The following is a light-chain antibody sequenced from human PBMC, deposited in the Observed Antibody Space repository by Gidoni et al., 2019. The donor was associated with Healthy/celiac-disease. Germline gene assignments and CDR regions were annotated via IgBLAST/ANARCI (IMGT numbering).Light chain of an antibody. CDR1: QSVSSSY. V-gene: IGKV3-20*01. Sequence: EIVLTQSPGTLSLSPGERATLSCRASQSVSSSYLAWYQQKPGQAPRLLIYGESSRATGIPDRCSGSGSGTDFTLTISRLEPEDFAVYYCQQYGSPYTFGQGTKLEIK. J-gene: IGKJ2*01. CDR3: QQYGSPYT. CDR2: GES.